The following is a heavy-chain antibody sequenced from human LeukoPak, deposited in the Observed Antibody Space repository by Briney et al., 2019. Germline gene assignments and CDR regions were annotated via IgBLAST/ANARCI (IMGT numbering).Heavy chain of an antibody. J-gene: IGHJ4*02. CDR3: ARGGSSSWYSSGSY. CDR2: INPNSGGT. Sequence: ASMKVSCKASGYTFTGYYMHWVRQAPGQGLEWMGWINPNSGGTNYAQKFQGRVTMTRDTSISTAYMELSRLRSDDTAVYYCARGGSSSWYSSGSYWGQGTLVTVSS. V-gene: IGHV1-2*02. CDR1: GYTFTGYY. D-gene: IGHD6-13*01.